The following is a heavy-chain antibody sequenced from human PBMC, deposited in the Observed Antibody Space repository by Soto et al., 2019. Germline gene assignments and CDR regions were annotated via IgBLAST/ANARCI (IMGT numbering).Heavy chain of an antibody. Sequence: GASVKVSCKASGGTFISYAISWVRQAPGQGLEWMGGIIPIFGTANYAQKFQGRVTITADESTSTAYMELSSLRSEDTAVYYCENRYNWHDYYYYGMDVWVQRTTVTVSS. D-gene: IGHD1-1*01. CDR1: GGTFISYA. J-gene: IGHJ6*02. CDR3: ENRYNWHDYYYYGMDV. V-gene: IGHV1-69*13. CDR2: IIPIFGTA.